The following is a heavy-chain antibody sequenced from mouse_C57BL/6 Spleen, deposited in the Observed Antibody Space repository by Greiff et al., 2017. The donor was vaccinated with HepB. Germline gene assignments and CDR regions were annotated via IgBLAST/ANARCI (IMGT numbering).Heavy chain of an antibody. V-gene: IGHV1-82*01. CDR1: GYAFSSSW. Sequence: VKLMESGPELVKPGASVKISCKASGYAFSSSWMNWVKQRPGKGLEWIGRIYPGDGDTNYNGKFKGKATLTADKSSSTAYMQLSSLTSEDSAVYFCARKGLWSFDYWGQGTTLTVSS. CDR3: ARKGLWSFDY. D-gene: IGHD1-1*02. J-gene: IGHJ2*01. CDR2: IYPGDGDT.